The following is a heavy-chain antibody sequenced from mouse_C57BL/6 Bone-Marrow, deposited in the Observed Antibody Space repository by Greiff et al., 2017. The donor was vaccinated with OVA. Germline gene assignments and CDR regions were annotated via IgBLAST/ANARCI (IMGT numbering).Heavy chain of an antibody. Sequence: EVKLQESGGDLVKPGGSLKLSCAASGFTFSSYGMSWVRQTPDKRLEWVATISSGGSYTYYPDSVKGRFTISRDNAKNTLYLQMSSLKSEDTAMYYCARDGNFYYFDYWGQGTTLTVSS. CDR2: ISSGGSYT. CDR3: ARDGNFYYFDY. CDR1: GFTFSSYG. D-gene: IGHD2-1*01. J-gene: IGHJ2*01. V-gene: IGHV5-6*01.